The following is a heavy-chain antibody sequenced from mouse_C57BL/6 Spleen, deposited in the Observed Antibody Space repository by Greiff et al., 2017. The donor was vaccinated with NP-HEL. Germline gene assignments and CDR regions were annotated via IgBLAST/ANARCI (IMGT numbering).Heavy chain of an antibody. V-gene: IGHV1-55*01. D-gene: IGHD2-1*01. CDR1: GYTFTSYW. CDR3: AREGYGIPYVDY. Sequence: VQLQQPGAELVKPGASVKMSCKASGYTFTSYWITWVKQRPGQGLEWIGDIYPGSGSTNYNEKFKSKATLTVDTSSSTAYMPLSSLTSEDSAVYYCAREGYGIPYVDYWGQGTTLTVSS. J-gene: IGHJ2*01. CDR2: IYPGSGST.